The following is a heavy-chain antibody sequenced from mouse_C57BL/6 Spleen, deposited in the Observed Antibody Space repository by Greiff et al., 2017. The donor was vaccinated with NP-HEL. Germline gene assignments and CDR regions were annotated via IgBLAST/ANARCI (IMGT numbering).Heavy chain of an antibody. CDR3: TRDRTYYSNRWFAY. D-gene: IGHD2-5*01. CDR1: GFTFSSYA. V-gene: IGHV5-9-1*02. J-gene: IGHJ3*01. Sequence: EVQVVESGEGLVKPGGSLKLSCAASGFTFSSYAMSWVRQTPEKRLEWVAYISSGGDYIYYADTVKGRFTISRDNARNTLYLQMSSLKSEDTAMYYCTRDRTYYSNRWFAYWGQGTLVTVSA. CDR2: ISSGGDYI.